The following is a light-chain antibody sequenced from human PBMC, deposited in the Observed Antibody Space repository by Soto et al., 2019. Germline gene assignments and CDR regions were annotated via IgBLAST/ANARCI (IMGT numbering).Light chain of an antibody. V-gene: IGKV3-20*01. CDR2: GAS. CDR3: QQYDPSIWAYT. CDR1: QSVSSSY. J-gene: IGKJ2*01. Sequence: EVVLTQSPVTLSLPPGERATLSCRASQSVSSSYLAWYQQKPGQAPRLLIYGASSRATGIPDRFSGSGSGTDFTLTISRLEPEDFAVYYCQQYDPSIWAYTFGQGTKVDIK.